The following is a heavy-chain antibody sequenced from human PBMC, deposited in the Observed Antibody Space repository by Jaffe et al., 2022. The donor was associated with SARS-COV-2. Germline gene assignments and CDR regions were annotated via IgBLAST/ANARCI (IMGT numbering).Heavy chain of an antibody. CDR2: IKQDGSEK. J-gene: IGHJ5*02. D-gene: IGHD3-16*01. V-gene: IGHV3-7*03. Sequence: EVQLVESGGGLVQPGGSLRLSCAASGFTFSGYWMSWVRQAPGKGLEWVANIKQDGSEKYYVDSVKGRFTISRDNAKNSLYLQMNSLRAEDTAVYYCARDRFGAAVNWFDPWGQGTLVTVSS. CDR3: ARDRFGAAVNWFDP. CDR1: GFTFSGYW.